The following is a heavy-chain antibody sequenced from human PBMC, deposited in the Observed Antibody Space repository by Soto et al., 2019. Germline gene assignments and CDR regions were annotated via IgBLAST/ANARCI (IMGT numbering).Heavy chain of an antibody. CDR3: ARLDRHDAFDI. J-gene: IGHJ3*02. D-gene: IGHD3-22*01. CDR2: INAGNGNT. CDR1: GYTFTSYA. Sequence: AASVKVSCKASGYTFTSYAMHWVRQAPGQRLEWMGWINAGNGNTKYSQKFQGRVTITRDTSASTAYMELSSLRSEDTAVYYCARLDRHDAFDIWGQGTMVTVSS. V-gene: IGHV1-3*01.